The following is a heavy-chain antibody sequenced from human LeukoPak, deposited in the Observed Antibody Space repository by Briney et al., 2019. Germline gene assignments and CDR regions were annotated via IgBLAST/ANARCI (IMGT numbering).Heavy chain of an antibody. V-gene: IGHV3-30-3*01. D-gene: IGHD4-17*01. CDR1: GFTFSSYA. CDR3: ARDHSLDYGNWFHP. Sequence: GGSLRLSCAASGFTFSSYAMHWVRQAPGRGLELVAVISYDGSNEYYADSGKGRFTISRDNSKNTLYLQMNSLRAEDTGVYHCARDHSLDYGNWFHPWGQGTLVTVSS. J-gene: IGHJ5*02. CDR2: ISYDGSNE.